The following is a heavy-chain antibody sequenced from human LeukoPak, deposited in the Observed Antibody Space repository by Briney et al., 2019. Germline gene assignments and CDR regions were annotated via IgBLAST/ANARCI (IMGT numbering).Heavy chain of an antibody. J-gene: IGHJ4*02. D-gene: IGHD3-9*01. V-gene: IGHV3-30*02. CDR3: ARDGDISTGFGY. Sequence: GGSLRLSCAASGFTFRSYGMHWVRQAPGKGLEWVAFIRYDGTNKYYADSVKGRFTISRDNSKNTLYLQMNSLRAEDTAVYYCARDGDISTGFGYWGQGTLVTVSS. CDR1: GFTFRSYG. CDR2: IRYDGTNK.